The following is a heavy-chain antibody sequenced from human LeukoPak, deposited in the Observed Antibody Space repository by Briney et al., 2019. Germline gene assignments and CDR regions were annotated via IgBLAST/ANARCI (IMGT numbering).Heavy chain of an antibody. D-gene: IGHD2-15*01. CDR2: INPSGGST. J-gene: IGHJ4*02. CDR1: GYTFTSYY. V-gene: IGHV1-46*01. CDR3: ARVGYCSGDSCYNDY. Sequence: ASVKVSCKASGYTFTSYYMHWVRQAPGQGLEWMGIINPSGGSTSYAQKLRGRVTMTRDTSTSTVYMELSSLRSEDTAVYYCARVGYCSGDSCYNDYWGQGTLVTVSS.